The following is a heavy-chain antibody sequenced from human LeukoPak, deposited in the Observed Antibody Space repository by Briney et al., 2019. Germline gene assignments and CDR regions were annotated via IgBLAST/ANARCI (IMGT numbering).Heavy chain of an antibody. Sequence: PGGSLRLSCAASGFTFSSYAMHWVRQAPGKGLEWVAVISYDGSNKYYADSVKGRFTISRDNSKNTLYLQMNSLRAEDTAVYYCARDGLKAGTTRVVTAIPFDYWGQGTLVTVSS. CDR3: ARDGLKAGTTRVVTAIPFDY. D-gene: IGHD2-21*02. CDR2: ISYDGSNK. V-gene: IGHV3-30-3*01. J-gene: IGHJ4*02. CDR1: GFTFSSYA.